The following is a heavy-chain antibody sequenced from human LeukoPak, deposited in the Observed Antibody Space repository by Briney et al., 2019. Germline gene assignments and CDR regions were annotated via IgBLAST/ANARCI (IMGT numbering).Heavy chain of an antibody. CDR3: ARWDS. Sequence: QPGGSLRLSCAASGFTLSSYEMNWVRQAPGKGLEWISYISGSGSTMYYADSVKGRFTISRDNAKNSLYLQMNSLRAEDTAVYYCARWDSWGQGTLVTVSS. J-gene: IGHJ4*02. CDR2: ISGSGSTM. CDR1: GFTLSSYE. V-gene: IGHV3-48*03.